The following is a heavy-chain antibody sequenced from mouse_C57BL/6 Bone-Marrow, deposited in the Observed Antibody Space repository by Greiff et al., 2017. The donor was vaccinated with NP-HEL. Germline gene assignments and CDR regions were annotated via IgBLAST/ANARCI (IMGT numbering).Heavy chain of an antibody. Sequence: VQLKQSGAELVRPGASVKLSCTASGFNIKDDYMHWVKQRPEQGLEWIGWIDPENGDTEYASKFQGKATITADTSSNTAYLQLSSLTSEDTAVDYCTKVTTVRDYWGQGTTLTVSS. CDR3: TKVTTVRDY. J-gene: IGHJ2*01. V-gene: IGHV14-4*01. CDR2: IDPENGDT. D-gene: IGHD1-1*01. CDR1: GFNIKDDY.